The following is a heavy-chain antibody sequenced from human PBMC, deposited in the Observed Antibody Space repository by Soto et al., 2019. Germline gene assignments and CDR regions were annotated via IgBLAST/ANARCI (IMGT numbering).Heavy chain of an antibody. CDR3: ARGTGIFGAVIPLCWFDP. D-gene: IGHD3-3*01. CDR1: GGTFSSYA. Sequence: SVKVSCKASGGTFSSYAISWVRQAPGQGLEWMGGIIPIFGTANYAQKFQGRVTITADESTSTAYMELSSLRSEDTAVYYCARGTGIFGAVIPLCWFDPWGQGTLVTVSS. J-gene: IGHJ5*02. V-gene: IGHV1-69*13. CDR2: IIPIFGTA.